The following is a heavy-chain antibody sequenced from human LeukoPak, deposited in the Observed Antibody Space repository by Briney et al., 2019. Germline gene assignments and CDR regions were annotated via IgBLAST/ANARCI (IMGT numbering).Heavy chain of an antibody. CDR2: IIPILGIA. V-gene: IGHV1-69*04. CDR3: ARVSSGWGYY. Sequence: SVKVSCKASGGTFSSYAISWVRQAPGQGLEWMGRIIPILGIANYAQNFQGRVTITADKSTSTAYMELSSLRSEDTAVYYCARVSSGWGYYWGQGTLVTVSS. CDR1: GGTFSSYA. J-gene: IGHJ4*02. D-gene: IGHD6-19*01.